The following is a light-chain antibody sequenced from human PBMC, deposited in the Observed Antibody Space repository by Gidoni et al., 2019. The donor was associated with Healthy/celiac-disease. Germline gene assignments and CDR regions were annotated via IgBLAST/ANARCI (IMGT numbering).Light chain of an antibody. CDR2: LGS. V-gene: IGKV2-28*01. CDR1: QSLLHSNGYNY. CDR3: MQALQTPIT. Sequence: DIVMTQYQLSLPVTPGEQAYISCRSSQSLLHSNGYNYLDWYLQKPGQSPQLLIYLGSNRASGVPYRFSGSGSGTDFTLKISRVEAEDVGVYYCMQALQTPITFGQGTRLEIK. J-gene: IGKJ5*01.